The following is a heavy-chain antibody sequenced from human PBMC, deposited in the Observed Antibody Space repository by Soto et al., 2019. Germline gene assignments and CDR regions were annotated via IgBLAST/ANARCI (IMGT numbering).Heavy chain of an antibody. J-gene: IGHJ4*02. D-gene: IGHD1-26*01. CDR3: TNLAARRGVVGDF. CDR2: ISGGSGGT. V-gene: IGHV3-23*01. Sequence: EERLLESGGGLVQPGGSLRLSCAASGFTFSSYAMSWVRQAPGKGLEWVSSISGGSGGTDYADSVKGRFTISRDNSKNTLYLQMNSLRAEDTAVYYCTNLAARRGVVGDFWGQGTLATVSS. CDR1: GFTFSSYA.